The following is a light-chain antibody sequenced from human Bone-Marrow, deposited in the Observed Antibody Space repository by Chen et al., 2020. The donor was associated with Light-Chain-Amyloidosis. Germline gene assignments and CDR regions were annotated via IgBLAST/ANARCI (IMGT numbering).Light chain of an antibody. Sequence: QSVLPQPPPVSAAPGQKVIISCSGSTSNIGENFVSWYQQLPGSAPKLLIYENEQRASGIPKRFSGSKSGTSATLAITGLQTGDEADYYCGSWDDSRTAGVFGGGTRVTVL. CDR3: GSWDDSRTAGV. J-gene: IGLJ2*01. CDR1: TSNIGENF. CDR2: ENE. V-gene: IGLV1-51*01.